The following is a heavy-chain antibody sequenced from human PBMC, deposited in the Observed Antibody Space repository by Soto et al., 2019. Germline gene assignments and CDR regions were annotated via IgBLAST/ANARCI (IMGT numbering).Heavy chain of an antibody. CDR1: GFTFSSYS. V-gene: IGHV3-21*01. D-gene: IGHD2-15*01. Sequence: GGSLRLSCAASGFTFSSYSMNWVRQAPGKGLEWVSSISSSSSYIYYADSVKGRFTISRDNAKNSLYLQMNSLRAEDTAVYYCARASQVVAATPVGPNLDYYYYMDVWGKGTTVTVSS. CDR3: ARASQVVAATPVGPNLDYYYYMDV. J-gene: IGHJ6*03. CDR2: ISSSSSYI.